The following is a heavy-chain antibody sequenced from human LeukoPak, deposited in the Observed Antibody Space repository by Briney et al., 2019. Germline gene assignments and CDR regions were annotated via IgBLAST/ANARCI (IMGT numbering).Heavy chain of an antibody. CDR3: ARALRRYSSSWPTGY. D-gene: IGHD6-13*01. CDR1: GYTFTSYD. CDR2: MNPNSGNT. J-gene: IGHJ4*02. Sequence: VKVSCKASGYTFTSYDINWVRHATGQGLEWMGWMNPNSGNTGYAQKFQGRVTMTRNTSISTAYMELSSLRSEDTAVYYCARALRRYSSSWPTGYWGQGTLVTVSS. V-gene: IGHV1-8*01.